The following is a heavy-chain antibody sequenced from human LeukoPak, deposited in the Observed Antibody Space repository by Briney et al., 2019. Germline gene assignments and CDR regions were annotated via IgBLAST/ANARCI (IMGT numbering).Heavy chain of an antibody. V-gene: IGHV2-70*01. CDR1: GFSLSISGMC. D-gene: IGHD3-10*01. Sequence: SGPTLVNPTQTLTLTCTLSGFSLSISGMCVSWIRQPPGKALEWLGHIDWEDDKYYNTSLKTRLTISKDTSKNQVVLTMTNVDPVDTATYYCARSFACGSGSYSLDYWGQGTLVTVSS. J-gene: IGHJ4*02. CDR3: ARSFACGSGSYSLDY. CDR2: IDWEDDK.